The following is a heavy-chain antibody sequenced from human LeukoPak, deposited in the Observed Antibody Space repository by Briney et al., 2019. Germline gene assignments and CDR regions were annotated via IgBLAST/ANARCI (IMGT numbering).Heavy chain of an antibody. V-gene: IGHV1-24*01. J-gene: IGHJ3*02. D-gene: IGHD1-26*01. CDR2: FDPEDGET. CDR1: GYTLTELS. Sequence: ASVKVSCKVSGYTLTELSMHWVRQAPGKGLEWMGGFDPEDGETIYAQKFQGRVTMTEDTSTDTAYMELSSLRSEDTAVYYCATGRGSSFLDAFDIWGQGTMVIVSS. CDR3: ATGRGSSFLDAFDI.